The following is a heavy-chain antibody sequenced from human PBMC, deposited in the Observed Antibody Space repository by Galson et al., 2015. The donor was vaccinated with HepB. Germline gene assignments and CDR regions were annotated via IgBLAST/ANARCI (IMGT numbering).Heavy chain of an antibody. J-gene: IGHJ6*02. CDR3: AAEPSVGATYYYGMDV. CDR1: GFTFTSSA. V-gene: IGHV1-58*01. Sequence: SVKVSCKASGFTFTSSAVQWVRQARGQRLEWIGWIVVGSGNTNYAQKFQERVTITRDMSTSTAYMELSSLRSEGTAVYYCAAEPSVGATYYYGMDVWGQGTTVTVSS. CDR2: IVVGSGNT. D-gene: IGHD1-26*01.